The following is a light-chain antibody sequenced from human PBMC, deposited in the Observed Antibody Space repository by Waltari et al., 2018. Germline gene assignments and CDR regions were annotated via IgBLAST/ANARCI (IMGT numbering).Light chain of an antibody. J-gene: IGLJ1*01. V-gene: IGLV2-14*01. CDR3: SSYTSSSAYV. Sequence: QSALTQPASVSGSPGQSITISCTGTSSDVGGYNYVSWYQQHPGKAPKLMIYEVSNWPSGVSNRFSDSKSGNTASLTISGLQAEDEADYYCSSYTSSSAYVFGTGTKVTVL. CDR2: EVS. CDR1: SSDVGGYNY.